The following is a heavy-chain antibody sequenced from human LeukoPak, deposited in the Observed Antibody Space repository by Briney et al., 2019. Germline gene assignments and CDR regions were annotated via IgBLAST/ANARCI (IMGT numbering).Heavy chain of an antibody. V-gene: IGHV3-74*01. J-gene: IGHJ4*02. CDR3: VSFYETY. CDR2: INSDGSWT. CDR1: SPGNYL. D-gene: IGHD2/OR15-2a*01. Sequence: GALRPPFASPGNYLKHWGRPSSGEGLVWVSHINSDGSWTSYADSVKGRFTISKDNAKNTVYLQMNSLRAEDTAVYYCVSFYETYWGRGTLVTVSS.